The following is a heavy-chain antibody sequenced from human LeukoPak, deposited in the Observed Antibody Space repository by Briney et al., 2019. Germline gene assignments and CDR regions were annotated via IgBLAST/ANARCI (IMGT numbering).Heavy chain of an antibody. CDR2: ISSSGSTI. J-gene: IGHJ3*02. CDR1: GFTFSDYY. V-gene: IGHV3-11*04. Sequence: PGGSLRLSCAASGFTFSDYYMSWIRQAPGKGLEWVSYISSSGSTIYYADSVKGRFTISRDNAKNSLYLQMNSLRAEDTAVYYCASVYRSSGLRAFDIWGQGTMVTVSS. CDR3: ASVYRSSGLRAFDI. D-gene: IGHD3-22*01.